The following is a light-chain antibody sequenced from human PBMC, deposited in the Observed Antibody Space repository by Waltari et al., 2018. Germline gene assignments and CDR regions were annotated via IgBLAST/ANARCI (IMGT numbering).Light chain of an antibody. V-gene: IGKV3-20*01. CDR3: QHYVRLPAT. CDR2: GAP. CDR1: QSVSRA. Sequence: EIVLTQSPGRLSSSPGERVTLSGRASQSVSRALAWYQQKPGQAPRHLIFGAPNRATGIPDRFSGSGSETDFSLTISRLEPEDFAVYYCQHYVRLPATFGRGTKVEIK. J-gene: IGKJ1*01.